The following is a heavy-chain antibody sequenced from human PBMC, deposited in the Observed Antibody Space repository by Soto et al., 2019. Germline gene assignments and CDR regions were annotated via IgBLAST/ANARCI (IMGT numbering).Heavy chain of an antibody. J-gene: IGHJ5*02. Sequence: EVQLVESGGGFVQPGGSLRLSCAASGFTFSNAWMSWVRQAPGKGLEWVGSIKSKNNGGTTDYAAPVKGRFTISRDDSKNTLYLQLNSLRTEDTAVYYCTTDDPIKRSWGQGTLVAVSS. CDR1: GFTFSNAW. CDR3: TTDDPIKRS. CDR2: IKSKNNGGTT. V-gene: IGHV3-15*01.